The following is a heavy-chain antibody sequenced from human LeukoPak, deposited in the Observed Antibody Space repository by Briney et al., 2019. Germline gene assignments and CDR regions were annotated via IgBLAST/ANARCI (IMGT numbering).Heavy chain of an antibody. CDR3: AKLAYSSSWVGY. J-gene: IGHJ4*02. CDR2: IYSSGST. CDR1: GDSINIYY. D-gene: IGHD6-13*01. Sequence: SETLSLTCTVSGDSINIYYWNWIRQPPGKGLEWIGSIYSSGSTNYNPSLKSRVTLSVDTSKNQFSLKLNSVTAADTAVYYCAKLAYSSSWVGYWGQGTLVTVSS. V-gene: IGHV4-59*08.